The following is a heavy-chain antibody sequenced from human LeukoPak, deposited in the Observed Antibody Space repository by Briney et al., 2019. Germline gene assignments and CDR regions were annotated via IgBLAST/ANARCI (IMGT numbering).Heavy chain of an antibody. CDR2: ISGSGGST. Sequence: GGSLRLSCAASGFTFSSYAMSWVRQAPGKGLEWVSAISGSGGSTYYADSVKGRFTISRDNSKNTLYLQMNSLRAEDTAVYYCAKDSGGSSWYGEGNWFDPWGQGTLVTVSS. CDR3: AKDSGGSSWYGEGNWFDP. V-gene: IGHV3-23*01. J-gene: IGHJ5*02. CDR1: GFTFSSYA. D-gene: IGHD6-13*01.